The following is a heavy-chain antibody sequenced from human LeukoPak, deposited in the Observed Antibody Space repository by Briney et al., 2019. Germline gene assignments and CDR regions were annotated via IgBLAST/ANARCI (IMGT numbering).Heavy chain of an antibody. CDR1: GGSVSSGSYY. CDR2: IYYSGST. D-gene: IGHD3-10*01. J-gene: IGHJ5*02. V-gene: IGHV4-61*01. Sequence: SETLSLTCTVSGGSVSSGSYYWGWIRQPPGKGLEWIGNIYYSGSTNYRPSLKSRVTISVDTSKNQFSLKLSSVTAADTAVYYCARGGYYGLGNDFRFDPWGQGTLVTVSS. CDR3: ARGGYYGLGNDFRFDP.